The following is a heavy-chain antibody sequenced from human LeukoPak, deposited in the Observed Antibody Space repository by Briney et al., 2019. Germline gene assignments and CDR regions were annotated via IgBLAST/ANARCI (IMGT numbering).Heavy chain of an antibody. J-gene: IGHJ4*02. D-gene: IGHD7-27*01. CDR1: GYTFTSYD. CDR3: VRTPPNWGADF. V-gene: IGHV1-8*01. Sequence: ASVKVSCKASGYTFTSYDINWLRQATGQGLEWMGWMSPNSGNTGYAQKFQGRVTMTRDTSTGTAYLELSSLRSEDSAVYYCVRTPPNWGADFWGQGTLVTVSS. CDR2: MSPNSGNT.